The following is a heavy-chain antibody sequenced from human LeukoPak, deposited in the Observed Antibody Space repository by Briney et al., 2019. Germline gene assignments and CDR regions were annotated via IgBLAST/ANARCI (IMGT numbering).Heavy chain of an antibody. V-gene: IGHV1-46*01. CDR3: ARDDSSSWYGTPTVFDY. Sequence: ASVKVSCKASGYTFTSYYMHWVRQAPGQGLEWMGIINPSGGSTSYAQKFQGRVTMTRDTSTSTAYMELSRLRSDDTAVYYCARDDSSSWYGTPTVFDYWGQGTLVTVSS. D-gene: IGHD6-13*01. J-gene: IGHJ4*02. CDR1: GYTFTSYY. CDR2: INPSGGST.